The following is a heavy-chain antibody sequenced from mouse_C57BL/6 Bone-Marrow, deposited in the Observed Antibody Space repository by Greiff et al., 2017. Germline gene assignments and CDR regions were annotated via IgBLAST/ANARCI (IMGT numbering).Heavy chain of an antibody. J-gene: IGHJ1*03. CDR3: ARDLYYYGSSPHWYFDV. Sequence: EVKLVESGGGLVQSGRSLRLSCATSGFTFSDFYMEWVRQAPGKGLEWIAASRNKANDYTTEYSASVKGRFIVSRDTSQSILYLQMNALRAEDTAMYYCARDLYYYGSSPHWYFDVWGTGTTVTVSS. V-gene: IGHV7-1*01. CDR1: GFTFSDFY. D-gene: IGHD1-1*01. CDR2: SRNKANDYTT.